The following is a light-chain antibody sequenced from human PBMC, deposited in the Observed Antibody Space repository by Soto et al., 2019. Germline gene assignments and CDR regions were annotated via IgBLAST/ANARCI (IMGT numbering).Light chain of an antibody. J-gene: IGKJ1*01. CDR2: AAS. Sequence: DIPMTQSPSSLSASVGDRVTITCRASQGISSYLAWYQQKPGKVPKLLIFAASTLQSGVPSRFSGSGSGTDFTLTISSLQPEDVATYYCQRYNSAPQTFGQGTKVGIK. CDR1: QGISSY. CDR3: QRYNSAPQT. V-gene: IGKV1-27*01.